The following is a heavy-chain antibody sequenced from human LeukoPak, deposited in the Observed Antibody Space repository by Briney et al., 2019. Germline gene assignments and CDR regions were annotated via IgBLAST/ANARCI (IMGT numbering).Heavy chain of an antibody. J-gene: IGHJ3*02. Sequence: SETLSLTCAVYGGSFSGYYWSWIRQPPGKGLEWIGEINHSGSTNYNPSLKSRVTISVDTSKNQFSLKLSSVTAADTAVYYCASVRQDDPLIWGQGTMVTVSS. D-gene: IGHD2-15*01. CDR2: INHSGST. CDR1: GGSFSGYY. CDR3: ASVRQDDPLI. V-gene: IGHV4-34*01.